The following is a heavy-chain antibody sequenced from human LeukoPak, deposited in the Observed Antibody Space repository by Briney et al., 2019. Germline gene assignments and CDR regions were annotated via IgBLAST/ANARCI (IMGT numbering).Heavy chain of an antibody. Sequence: SVKVSCKASGGTFRSYAINWVRQAPGQGLEWMGGIIPIFGTPSYAQKFQDRVTITTGESTNTAYVEVRSLRSEDTAVYYCARDAGWDDFWSGYYPDWGQGTLVTVFS. J-gene: IGHJ4*02. CDR1: GGTFRSYA. CDR2: IIPIFGTP. V-gene: IGHV1-69*05. CDR3: ARDAGWDDFWSGYYPD. D-gene: IGHD3-3*01.